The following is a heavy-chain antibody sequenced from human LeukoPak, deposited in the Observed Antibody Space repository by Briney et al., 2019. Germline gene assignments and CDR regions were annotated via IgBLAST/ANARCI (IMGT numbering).Heavy chain of an antibody. V-gene: IGHV4-4*07. Sequence: TSSETLSLTCTVSGGSISSYYWSWIRQPAGKGLEWIGRIYPSGSTNYNPSLKGRVTMSVDTSKNHFSLNLSSVTAADTAVYYCARDGHSDTSRALDYWGQGTLVTVSS. CDR3: ARDGHSDTSRALDY. J-gene: IGHJ4*02. CDR2: IYPSGST. CDR1: GGSISSYY. D-gene: IGHD5-12*01.